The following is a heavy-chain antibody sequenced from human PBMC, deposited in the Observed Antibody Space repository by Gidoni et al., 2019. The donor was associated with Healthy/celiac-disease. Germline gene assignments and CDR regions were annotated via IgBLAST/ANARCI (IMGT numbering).Heavy chain of an antibody. D-gene: IGHD3-10*01. CDR3: ARDRIPNYGSGSYTFDY. CDR2: ISSSRSDI. CDR1: GFPFSCYS. J-gene: IGHJ4*02. V-gene: IGHV3-21*01. Sequence: ELHLVESGGGLVKPGGSLRLSCAASGFPFSCYSMNWVRQAPGKGLEWVSSISSSRSDIYYADSVKGRLTISRDNAKNSLYLKMNSLRDEDTAVYYCARDRIPNYGSGSYTFDYWGKGTLVTVSS.